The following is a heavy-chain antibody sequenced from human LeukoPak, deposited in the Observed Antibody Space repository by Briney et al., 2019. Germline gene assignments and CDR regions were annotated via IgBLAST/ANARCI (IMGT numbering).Heavy chain of an antibody. D-gene: IGHD4-4*01. CDR2: ISGSGGST. CDR1: GFTFSSYA. V-gene: IGHV3-23*01. CDR3: ASMGVPTTVYY. Sequence: GSLRLSCAASGFTFSSYAMSWVRQAPGKGLEWVSAISGSGGSTYYADSVKGRFTISRDNSKNTLYLQMNSLRAEDTAVYYCASMGVPTTVYYWGQGTLVTVSS. J-gene: IGHJ4*02.